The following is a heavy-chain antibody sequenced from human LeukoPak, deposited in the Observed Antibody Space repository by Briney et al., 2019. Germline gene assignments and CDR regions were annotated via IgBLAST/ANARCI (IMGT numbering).Heavy chain of an antibody. Sequence: ASVKVSCKASGYTFTSYDINWVRQATGQGLEWMGWMNPNSGNTGYAQKFQGRVTITRNTSISTAYMELSSLRSEDTAVYYCARGRRHYYGSGSYPDYWGQGTLVTVSS. CDR1: GYTFTSYD. CDR3: ARGRRHYYGSGSYPDY. CDR2: MNPNSGNT. V-gene: IGHV1-8*03. D-gene: IGHD3-10*01. J-gene: IGHJ4*02.